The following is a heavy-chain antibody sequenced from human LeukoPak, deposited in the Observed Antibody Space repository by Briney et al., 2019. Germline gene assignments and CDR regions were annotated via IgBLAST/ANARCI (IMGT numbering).Heavy chain of an antibody. D-gene: IGHD1-1*01. CDR2: ISRSSRHV. Sequence: PGGSLRLSCAASGFTLSDYSMNWVRQAPPKGLAWVSSISRSSRHVHYAGSVKGRCTTSRDNVQNSLYLQMNSLRAEDMAGYFCVRDLMGSGSTTAYLHHWGQGTLVTVSS. CDR1: GFTLSDYS. V-gene: IGHV3-21*01. J-gene: IGHJ1*01. CDR3: VRDLMGSGSTTAYLHH.